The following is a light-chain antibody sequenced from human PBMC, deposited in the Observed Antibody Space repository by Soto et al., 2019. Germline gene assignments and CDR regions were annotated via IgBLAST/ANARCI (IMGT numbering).Light chain of an antibody. CDR1: QSVSSSY. CDR3: QQYGSLVT. Sequence: EIVLTQSPGTLSLSPGERATLSCRASQSVSSSYLAWYQHKPGRAPRRLIDGTSSRATGIPDRFSGSGSGTDFTLSISRLEPEDLAVYYCQQYGSLVTFGQGTKVEI. J-gene: IGKJ1*01. V-gene: IGKV3-20*01. CDR2: GTS.